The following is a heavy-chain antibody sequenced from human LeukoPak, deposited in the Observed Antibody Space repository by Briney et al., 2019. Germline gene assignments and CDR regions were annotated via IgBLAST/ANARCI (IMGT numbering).Heavy chain of an antibody. CDR1: GYTFTTYG. CDR2: ISGYNGNT. D-gene: IGHD3-16*01. CDR3: ARTSHESVLYWSDP. Sequence: SVKVSCKASGYTFTTYGIGWVRQAPGQGLEWMGWISGYNGNTNYAQKFQGRVTMTTDTSTSTAYMELRGLRSDDTAVYYCARTSHESVLYWSDPWGQGTLVNVSS. V-gene: IGHV1-18*01. J-gene: IGHJ5*02.